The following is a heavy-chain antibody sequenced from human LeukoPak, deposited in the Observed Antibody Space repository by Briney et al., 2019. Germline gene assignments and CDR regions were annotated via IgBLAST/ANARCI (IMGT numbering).Heavy chain of an antibody. V-gene: IGHV3-23*01. CDR2: ISGSGGST. Sequence: GGSLRLSCAASGFTFSSYAMSWDRQAPGKGLEWVSAISGSGGSTYYADSVKGRFTISRDNSKNTLYLQMNSLRAEDTAVYYCAKGVSSSWYSWFDPWGQGTLVTVSS. CDR3: AKGVSSSWYSWFDP. D-gene: IGHD6-13*01. CDR1: GFTFSSYA. J-gene: IGHJ5*02.